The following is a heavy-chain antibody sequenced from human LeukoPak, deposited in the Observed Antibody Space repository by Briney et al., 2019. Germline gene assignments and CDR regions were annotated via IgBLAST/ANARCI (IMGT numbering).Heavy chain of an antibody. CDR1: GFAFSSYS. V-gene: IGHV3-21*01. Sequence: GGSLRLSCAASGFAFSSYSMNWVRQAPGKGLEWVSSISSSSSYIYYADSVKGRFTISRDNAKNSLYLQVNSLRAEDTAVYYCARSNYVLLWFGELPNFDYWGQGTLVTVSS. J-gene: IGHJ4*02. D-gene: IGHD3-10*01. CDR2: ISSSSSYI. CDR3: ARSNYVLLWFGELPNFDY.